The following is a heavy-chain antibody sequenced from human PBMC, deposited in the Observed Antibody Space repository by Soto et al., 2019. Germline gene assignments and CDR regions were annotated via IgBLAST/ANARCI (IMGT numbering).Heavy chain of an antibody. CDR2: IYDSGTT. Sequence: QVQLQESGPGLVKPSQTLSLICKVSGGSMSSGDYYWSWIRQPPGRGLEWIGNIYDSGTTYYSPVLKGRGHKTGEPVREPVPPELGFWAGRDTAVYYCARGSPGDYYHGMDVWGQGTTVTVSS. J-gene: IGHJ6*02. V-gene: IGHV4-30-4*01. CDR3: ARGSPGDYYHGMDV. CDR1: GGSMSSGDYY.